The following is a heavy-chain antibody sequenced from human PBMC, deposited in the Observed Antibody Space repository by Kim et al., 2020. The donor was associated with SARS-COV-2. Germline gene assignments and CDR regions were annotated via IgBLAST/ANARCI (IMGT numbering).Heavy chain of an antibody. CDR3: ARGDDILTEGAFDI. CDR2: INAGNGNT. CDR1: GYTFTSYA. Sequence: ASVKVSCKASGYTFTSYAMHWVRQAPGQRLEWMGWINAGNGNTKYSQKFQGRVTITRDTSASTAYMELSSLRSEDTAVYYCARGDDILTEGAFDIWGQGTMVTVSS. J-gene: IGHJ3*02. V-gene: IGHV1-3*01. D-gene: IGHD3-9*01.